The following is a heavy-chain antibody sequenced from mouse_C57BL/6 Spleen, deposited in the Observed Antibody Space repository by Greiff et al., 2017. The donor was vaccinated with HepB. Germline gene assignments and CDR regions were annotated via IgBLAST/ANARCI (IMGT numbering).Heavy chain of an antibody. J-gene: IGHJ4*01. CDR2: IDPSDSYT. D-gene: IGHD1-1*01. Sequence: QVQLQQPGAELVRPGTSVKLSCKASGYTFTSYWMHWVKQRPGQGLEWIGVIDPSDSYTNYNQKFKGKATLTVDTSSSTAYMQLSSLTSEDSAVYYCARPTVAYAMDYWGQGTSVTVSS. CDR3: ARPTVAYAMDY. V-gene: IGHV1-59*01. CDR1: GYTFTSYW.